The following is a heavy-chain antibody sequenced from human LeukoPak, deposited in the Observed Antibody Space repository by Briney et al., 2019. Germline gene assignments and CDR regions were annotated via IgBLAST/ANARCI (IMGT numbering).Heavy chain of an antibody. CDR3: ARGCSSTSCWLRMDV. CDR1: GGSITKYY. Sequence: PSETLSLTCTVSGGSITKYYWSWIRQPARKGLEWIGRIYTTGSTNYNPSLKSRVTMSVDTSKNQFSLKLSSVTAADTAVYYCARGCSSTSCWLRMDVWGQGTTVTVSS. J-gene: IGHJ6*02. CDR2: IYTTGST. V-gene: IGHV4-4*07. D-gene: IGHD2-2*01.